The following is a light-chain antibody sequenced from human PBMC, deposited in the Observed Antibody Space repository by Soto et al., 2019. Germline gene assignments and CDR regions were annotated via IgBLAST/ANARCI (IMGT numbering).Light chain of an antibody. CDR3: QQYNSWYT. V-gene: IGKV1-5*03. J-gene: IGKJ2*01. CDR1: QSIGSW. CDR2: KAS. Sequence: DIQMTQSPSTLSASVGDRVTITCRASQSIGSWLAWYQQKPGKAPKLLIYKASSLESGVPSRFSGSGSGTEFTLTISSLQPDDFATYYCQQYNSWYTFGQGTKLEIK.